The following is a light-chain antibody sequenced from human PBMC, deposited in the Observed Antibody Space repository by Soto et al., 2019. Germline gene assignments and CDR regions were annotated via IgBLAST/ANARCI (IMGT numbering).Light chain of an antibody. CDR3: GTWDSSLSAGV. V-gene: IGLV1-51*02. CDR1: SSNVGYSY. Sequence: QSVLTQPPSVSAALGQKVTISCSGSSSNVGYSYVSWYQHLTGTAPKLLIYEDTKRPSEIPDRFSGSKSGTTATLGITGRQPGDEGDYYCGTWDSSLSAGVFGGGTKVTVL. CDR2: EDT. J-gene: IGLJ2*01.